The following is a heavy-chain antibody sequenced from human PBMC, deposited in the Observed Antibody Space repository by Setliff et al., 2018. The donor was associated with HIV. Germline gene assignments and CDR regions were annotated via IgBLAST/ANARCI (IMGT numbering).Heavy chain of an antibody. CDR1: GGSFSGYY. CDR2: IYYSGST. V-gene: IGHV4-31*11. Sequence: SETLSLTCAVYGGSFSGYYWSWIRQHPGKGLEWIGFIYYSGSTYYNPSLKSRVSISVDTSKNQFSLKLYSVTAADTAVYYCARFPSSTSFYYFDYWGQGTLVTVSS. CDR3: ARFPSSTSFYYFDY. D-gene: IGHD2-2*01. J-gene: IGHJ4*02.